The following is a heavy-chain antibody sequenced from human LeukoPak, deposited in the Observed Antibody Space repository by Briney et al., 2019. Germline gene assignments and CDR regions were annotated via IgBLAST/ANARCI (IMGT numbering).Heavy chain of an antibody. D-gene: IGHD3-16*01. CDR1: GLTFSAYD. Sequence: PGGSLRLSCAVSGLTFSAYDMSWVRQAPGKGLEWASSISGSDDSTYYVDSVKGRFTISRDNSKNTLFLQMNSLRAEDTGVYYCAKEWGDYWGQGTLVTVSS. CDR2: ISGSDDST. V-gene: IGHV3-23*01. J-gene: IGHJ4*02. CDR3: AKEWGDY.